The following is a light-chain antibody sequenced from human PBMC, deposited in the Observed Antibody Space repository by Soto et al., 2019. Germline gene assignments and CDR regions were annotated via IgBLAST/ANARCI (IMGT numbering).Light chain of an antibody. CDR2: KGT. Sequence: QSVLAQPASVSGSPGQSITISCTGTSDDVGAYNSVSWYQQLPHKAPQVILYKGTQRPSGVSSRFSGSTSGNAASLTISGLQADDEADYFCCSSVPESTYVFGTGTKVTVL. CDR3: CSSVPESTYV. CDR1: SDDVGAYNS. J-gene: IGLJ1*01. V-gene: IGLV2-23*01.